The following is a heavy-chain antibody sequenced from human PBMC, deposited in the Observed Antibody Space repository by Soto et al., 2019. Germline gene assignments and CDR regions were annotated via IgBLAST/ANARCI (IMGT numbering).Heavy chain of an antibody. Sequence: SETLSLTCTVSGGSIISYYWSWIRQPPGKEMEWIGYIYYSGSTNYNPSLKSRVTISVDTSKNQFSLKLSSVTAADTAVYYCARHPITIFGVVNPPSWFXPWGQGTLVXVSS. CDR1: GGSIISYY. CDR3: ARHPITIFGVVNPPSWFXP. D-gene: IGHD3-3*01. J-gene: IGHJ5*02. V-gene: IGHV4-59*08. CDR2: IYYSGST.